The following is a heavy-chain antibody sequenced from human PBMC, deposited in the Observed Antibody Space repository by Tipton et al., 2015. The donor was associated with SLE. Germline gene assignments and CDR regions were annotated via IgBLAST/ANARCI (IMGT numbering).Heavy chain of an antibody. CDR2: INYSGST. CDR1: GGSISSSNW. D-gene: IGHD1-1*01. J-gene: IGHJ3*02. CDR3: ALTKNAFDI. Sequence: SLRLSCAVSGGSISSSNWWSWIRQPPGKGLEWIGEINYSGSTNYNPSLKSRVTISVDTSKNQFSLKLGSVTAADTAVYYCALTKNAFDIWGQGTMVTVSS. V-gene: IGHV4-4*02.